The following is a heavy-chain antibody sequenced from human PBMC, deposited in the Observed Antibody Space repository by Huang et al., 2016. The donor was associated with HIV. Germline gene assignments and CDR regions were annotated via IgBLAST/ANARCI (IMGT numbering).Heavy chain of an antibody. CDR2: FDPEHGET. Sequence: QVQLVQSGAEVKKPGASVKVSCKVSGYTLTELSIHWVRQAPGKGLEWSGGFDPEHGETNYAQNFQGRVTMTEDTSTDTAYMELNSLRSEDTAVYYCATGFDTYYDIWGQGTMVIASS. J-gene: IGHJ3*02. D-gene: IGHD2-21*01. CDR3: ATGFDTYYDI. V-gene: IGHV1-24*01. CDR1: GYTLTELS.